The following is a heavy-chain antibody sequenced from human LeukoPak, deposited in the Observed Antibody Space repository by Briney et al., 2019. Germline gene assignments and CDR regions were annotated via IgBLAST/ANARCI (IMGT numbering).Heavy chain of an antibody. CDR3: ARRKGSEVPGNDY. J-gene: IGHJ4*02. V-gene: IGHV1-18*01. D-gene: IGHD1-1*01. CDR2: ISPYNGNT. CDR1: GYIFSNFA. Sequence: GASVKVSCKASGYIFSNFAITWVRQAPGQGLEWVGWISPYNGNTNYSPKLQGRVTLTTGTSTSTAYMELRSLRSDDTAVYYCARRKGSEVPGNDYWGQGTLVTVSS.